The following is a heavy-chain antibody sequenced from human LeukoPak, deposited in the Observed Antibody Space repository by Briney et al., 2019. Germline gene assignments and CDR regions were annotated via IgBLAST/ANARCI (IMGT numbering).Heavy chain of an antibody. V-gene: IGHV3-21*04. CDR2: ISSSSSHI. CDR1: GFIFSSYS. J-gene: IGHJ6*03. Sequence: PGGSLRLSCAASGFIFSSYSMNWVRQAPGKGLEWVSSISSSSSHIYYADSVKGRFTISRDNSKNTLYLQMNSLRAEDTAVYYCAKRATRSIAARLSGYYYYMDVWGKGTTVTVSS. CDR3: AKRATRSIAARLSGYYYYMDV. D-gene: IGHD6-6*01.